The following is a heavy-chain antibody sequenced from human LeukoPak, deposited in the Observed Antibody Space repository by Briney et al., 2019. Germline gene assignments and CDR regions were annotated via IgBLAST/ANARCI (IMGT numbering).Heavy chain of an antibody. CDR3: ARDSSGYPAFDY. CDR2: ISYDGSSK. J-gene: IGHJ4*02. D-gene: IGHD3-22*01. Sequence: GRSLRLSCAASGFTFSTYAVHWVRQAPGKGLEWVAVISYDGSSKYYADSVKGRFTISRDNAKNSLYLQMNSLRAEDTALDYCARDSSGYPAFDYWGQGTLVTVSS. V-gene: IGHV3-30*04. CDR1: GFTFSTYA.